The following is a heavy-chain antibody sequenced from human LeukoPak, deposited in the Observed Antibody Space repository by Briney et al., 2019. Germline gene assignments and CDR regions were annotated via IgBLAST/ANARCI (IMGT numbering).Heavy chain of an antibody. V-gene: IGHV4-34*01. D-gene: IGHD2-2*01. CDR3: ARVPRGVPAALNYYYGMDV. CDR2: INHSGST. CDR1: GGSFSGYY. J-gene: IGHJ6*04. Sequence: ASETLSLTCAVYGGSFSGYYWSWIRQPPVKGLEWIGEINHSGSTNYNPSLKSRVTISVDTSKNQFSLKLSSVTAADTAVYYCARVPRGVPAALNYYYGMDVWGKGTTVTVSS.